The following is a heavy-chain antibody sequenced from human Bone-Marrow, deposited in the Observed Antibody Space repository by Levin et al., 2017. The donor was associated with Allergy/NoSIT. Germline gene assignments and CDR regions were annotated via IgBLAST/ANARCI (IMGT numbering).Heavy chain of an antibody. CDR1: GFTFSTYG. CDR3: ARDRTYGILTNYGMDV. CDR2: ISSSSDYI. D-gene: IGHD3-9*01. Sequence: SCTASGFTFSTYGMNWVRQAPGKGLEWVSSISSSSDYIYYADSVKGRFTISRDNAKNSLSLQMNSLRAEDTAIYFCARDRTYGILTNYGMDVWGRGTTASVSS. V-gene: IGHV3-21*01. J-gene: IGHJ6*02.